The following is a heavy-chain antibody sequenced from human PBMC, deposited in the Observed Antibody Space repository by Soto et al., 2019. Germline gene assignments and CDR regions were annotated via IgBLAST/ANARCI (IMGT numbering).Heavy chain of an antibody. J-gene: IGHJ4*02. Sequence: PSETLSLTCTVSGGSISSSSYYWGWIRQPPGKGLEWIGSIYYGGSPYYNPSLMSRVTISVDTSKNQFSLKLSTLTAADTVVYYCARHREMANFDFWRQGILVTVSS. CDR2: IYYGGSP. V-gene: IGHV4-39*01. CDR1: GGSISSSSYY. D-gene: IGHD5-12*01. CDR3: ARHREMANFDF.